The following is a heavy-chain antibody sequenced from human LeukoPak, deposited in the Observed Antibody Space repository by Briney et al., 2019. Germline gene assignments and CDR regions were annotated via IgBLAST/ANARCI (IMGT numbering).Heavy chain of an antibody. V-gene: IGHV3-7*01. CDR1: GFTFSDFW. CDR2: IKEDGTEK. Sequence: QAGGSLRLSCAGSGFTFSDFWMTWVRQTPGKGLEWVANIKEDGTEKNLVDSVKGRFTISRDNTKNLLFLEMNNLRGDDTAIYYCVSESRPGGAMGLYHNLDYWGQGTLVAVSS. J-gene: IGHJ4*02. D-gene: IGHD1-1*01. CDR3: VSESRPGGAMGLYHNLDY.